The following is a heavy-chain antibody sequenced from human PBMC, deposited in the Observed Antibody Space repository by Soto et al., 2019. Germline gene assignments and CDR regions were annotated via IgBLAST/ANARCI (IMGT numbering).Heavy chain of an antibody. V-gene: IGHV4-34*01. D-gene: IGHD5-12*01. CDR2: INHSGST. J-gene: IGHJ5*02. CDR1: GGSFSGYY. Sequence: SETLSLTCAVYGGSFSGYYWSWIRQPPGKGLEWIGEINHSGSTNYNPSLKSRVTISVDTSKNQFSLKLSSVTAADTAVYYCARLGRYSGAKTNWFDPWGQGTLVTVSS. CDR3: ARLGRYSGAKTNWFDP.